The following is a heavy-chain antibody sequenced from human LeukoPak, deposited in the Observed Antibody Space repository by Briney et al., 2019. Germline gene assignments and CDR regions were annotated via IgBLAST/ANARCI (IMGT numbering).Heavy chain of an antibody. V-gene: IGHV3-23*01. J-gene: IGHJ4*02. CDR3: AKDTPYDSSGYSHFDY. D-gene: IGHD3-22*01. CDR2: ISGSGGST. Sequence: GGSLRLSCAASGCTFSSYAMSWVRQAPGKGLEWVSAISGSGGSTYYADSVKGRFTISRDNSKNTLYLQMNSLRAEDTAVYYCAKDTPYDSSGYSHFDYWGQGTLVTVSS. CDR1: GCTFSSYA.